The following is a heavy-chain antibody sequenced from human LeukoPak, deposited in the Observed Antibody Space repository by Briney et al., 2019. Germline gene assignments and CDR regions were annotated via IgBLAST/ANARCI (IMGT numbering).Heavy chain of an antibody. CDR3: ARDAPQVPAAGVLAS. CDR1: GFTVSDNY. V-gene: IGHV3-53*01. Sequence: PGGSLRLSCAASGFTVSDNYMSWVRQAPGKGLEWVSVMYSRGDTYYANSVKGRFTFSRDISKNTLCLQMNGLRTEDTAMYYCARDAPQVPAAGVLASWGQGTLVIVSS. D-gene: IGHD6-13*01. J-gene: IGHJ5*02. CDR2: MYSRGDT.